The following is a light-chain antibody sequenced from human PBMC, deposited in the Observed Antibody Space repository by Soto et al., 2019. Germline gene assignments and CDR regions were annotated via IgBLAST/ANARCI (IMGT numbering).Light chain of an antibody. V-gene: IGKV1-5*01. J-gene: IGKJ5*01. CDR3: QQYNSYVT. CDR1: QSISRW. Sequence: DIPLTQSPSTLSASVGDRVSIXCRASQSISRWLAWYQQKPGKAPKLLISNVSSLESGVPSRFSGSGSGTEFTLTISGLQPDDFATYYCQQYNSYVTFGQGTRLEIK. CDR2: NVS.